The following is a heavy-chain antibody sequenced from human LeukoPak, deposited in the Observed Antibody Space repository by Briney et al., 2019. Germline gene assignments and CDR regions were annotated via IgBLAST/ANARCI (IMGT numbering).Heavy chain of an antibody. Sequence: GGSLRLSCAASGFSFSSYAMTWVRQAPGKGLEWVSAISGSGDSTYDADSVKGRFTISRDNPKNTLYLQMKSLRAEDTAVYYCAKDVRGSGTYWDYWGQGTLVTVSS. V-gene: IGHV3-23*01. CDR3: AKDVRGSGTYWDY. D-gene: IGHD1-26*01. CDR1: GFSFSSYA. CDR2: ISGSGDST. J-gene: IGHJ4*02.